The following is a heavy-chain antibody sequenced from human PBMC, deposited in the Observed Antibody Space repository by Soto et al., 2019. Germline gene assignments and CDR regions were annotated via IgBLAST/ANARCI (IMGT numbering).Heavy chain of an antibody. CDR2: IYYSGST. D-gene: IGHD3-22*01. CDR3: ARVPNGDQYYYDSSGYYYGVFDY. Sequence: IFKHPGKGLEWIGYIYYSGSTYYNPSLKSRVTISVDTSKNQFSLKLSSVTAADTAVYYCARVPNGDQYYYDSSGYYYGVFDYWGQGTLGTGSS. J-gene: IGHJ4*02. V-gene: IGHV4-30-4*06.